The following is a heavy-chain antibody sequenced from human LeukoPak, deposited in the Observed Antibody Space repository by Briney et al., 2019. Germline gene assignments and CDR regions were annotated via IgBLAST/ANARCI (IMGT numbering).Heavy chain of an antibody. Sequence: ASVKVSCKASGGTFSSYTINWVRQAPGQGLEWMGRIMPFLDVANYAPKFQGRVTLTADKSTSTTYMELSDLKSEDTAVYYCARDHCSGGSCHGGHWGQGTLVTVSS. CDR1: GGTFSSYT. CDR3: ARDHCSGGSCHGGH. V-gene: IGHV1-69*04. J-gene: IGHJ4*02. D-gene: IGHD2-15*01. CDR2: IMPFLDVA.